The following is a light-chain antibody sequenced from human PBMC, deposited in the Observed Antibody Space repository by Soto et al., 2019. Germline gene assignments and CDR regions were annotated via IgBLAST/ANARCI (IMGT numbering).Light chain of an antibody. V-gene: IGKV1-5*03. CDR3: QQYKSYPLT. J-gene: IGKJ4*01. CDR1: QSISSW. Sequence: DIQMTQSPSTLSASVGDRVTITCRASQSISSWLAWYHQKPGKAPKLLIYKASSLESGVPSRFSGSGSGTEFTITISSLQPDDFATYYCQQYKSYPLTFGGGTKVEIK. CDR2: KAS.